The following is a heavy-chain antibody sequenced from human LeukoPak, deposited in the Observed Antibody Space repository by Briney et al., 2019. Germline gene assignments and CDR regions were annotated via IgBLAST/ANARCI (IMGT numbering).Heavy chain of an antibody. D-gene: IGHD7-27*01. CDR2: ISSSGST. Sequence: SETLSLTCTVSGDSISSGDYYWSWIRQPAGKGLEWIGRISSSGSTNYNPSLKSRVTISVDTSKNQFSLKLCSVTAADTAVYYCATRKLGNDYWGQGTLVTVSS. J-gene: IGHJ4*02. CDR3: ATRKLGNDY. CDR1: GDSISSGDYY. V-gene: IGHV4-61*02.